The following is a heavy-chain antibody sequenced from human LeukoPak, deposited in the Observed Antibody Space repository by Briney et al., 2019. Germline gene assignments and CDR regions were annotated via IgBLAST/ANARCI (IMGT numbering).Heavy chain of an antibody. CDR3: AKVVGTGTTPTDY. J-gene: IGHJ4*02. CDR2: ISGSGRNT. D-gene: IGHD1-1*01. Sequence: GGSLRLSCAASGFTFSNYAMTXXRQAPGKGLECVSVISGSGRNTDYADSVKGRFTISRDNSKNALSLQMNSLRADDTAVYYCAKVVGTGTTPTDYWGQGTLVTVSS. CDR1: GFTFSNYA. V-gene: IGHV3-23*01.